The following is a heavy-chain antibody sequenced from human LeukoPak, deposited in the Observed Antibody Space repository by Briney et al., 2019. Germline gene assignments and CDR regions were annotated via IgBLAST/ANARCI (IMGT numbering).Heavy chain of an antibody. CDR3: AKDSGTFTVPDAFDI. Sequence: PSETLSLTCSVSGDSISTSSYYWGWIRQPPGKGLEWIGTIYYSGSTYYNPSLTSRVTISVDTSKNQFSLKLSSVTAADTAVYYCAKDSGTFTVPDAFDIWGQGTMVTVSS. V-gene: IGHV4-39*02. D-gene: IGHD4-17*01. CDR2: IYYSGST. CDR1: GDSISTSSYY. J-gene: IGHJ3*02.